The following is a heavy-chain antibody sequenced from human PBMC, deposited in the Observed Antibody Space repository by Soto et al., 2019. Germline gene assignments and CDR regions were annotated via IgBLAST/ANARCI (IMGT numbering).Heavy chain of an antibody. CDR2: IIPIFGTA. D-gene: IGHD3-22*01. V-gene: IGHV1-69*06. CDR1: GGTLSSYA. Sequence: ASVTVSCKASGGTLSSYAISWVRQAPGQGLEWMGGIIPIFGTANYAQKFQGRVTITADKSTSTAYMELGSLRSEYTAVYYCATVSAYGLFYIDYWGQGTLVTVSS. CDR3: ATVSAYGLFYIDY. J-gene: IGHJ4*01.